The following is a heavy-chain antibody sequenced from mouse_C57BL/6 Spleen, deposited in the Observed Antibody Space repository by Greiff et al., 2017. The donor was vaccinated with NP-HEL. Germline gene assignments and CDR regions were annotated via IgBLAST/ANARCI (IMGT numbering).Heavy chain of an antibody. CDR2: IYPGSGST. CDR1: GYTFTSYW. J-gene: IGHJ1*03. Sequence: QVHVKQSGAELVKPGASVKMSCKASGYTFTSYWITWVKQRPGQGLEWIGDIYPGSGSTNYNEKFKSKATLTVDTSSSTAYMQLSSLTSEDSAVYYCARGRDFYWYFDVWGTGTTVTVSS. V-gene: IGHV1-55*01. CDR3: ARGRDFYWYFDV.